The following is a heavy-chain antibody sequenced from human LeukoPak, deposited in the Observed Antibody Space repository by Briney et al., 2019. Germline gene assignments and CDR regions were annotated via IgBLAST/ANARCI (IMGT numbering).Heavy chain of an antibody. CDR1: GNTFTNND. J-gene: IGHJ5*02. CDR2: TNPYNGDT. V-gene: IGHV1-8*01. CDR3: ATPSVDGTFSFFDP. D-gene: IGHD2/OR15-2a*01. Sequence: ASVKVSCKASGNTFTNNDIIWVRQATGQGLEWMGWTNPYNGDTGYAQKFQGRVTLTRDTSTTTAYMELSGLKPDDSAVYYCATPSVDGTFSFFDPWGQGSLVTVSS.